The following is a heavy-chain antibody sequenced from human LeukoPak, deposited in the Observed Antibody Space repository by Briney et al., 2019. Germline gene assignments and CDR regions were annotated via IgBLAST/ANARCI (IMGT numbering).Heavy chain of an antibody. CDR3: AKGAMVQGVIIGWSRILLRPYYFDY. Sequence: GGSLRLSCAASGFTFSSYAMSWVRQAPGKGLEWVSAISGSGGSTYYADSVKGRFTISRDNSKNTLYLQMNSLRAEDTAVYYCAKGAMVQGVIIGWSRILLRPYYFDYWGQGTLVTVSS. CDR1: GFTFSSYA. D-gene: IGHD3-10*01. CDR2: ISGSGGST. V-gene: IGHV3-23*01. J-gene: IGHJ4*02.